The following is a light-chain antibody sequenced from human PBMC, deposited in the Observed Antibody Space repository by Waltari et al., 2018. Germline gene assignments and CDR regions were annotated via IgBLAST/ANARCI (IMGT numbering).Light chain of an antibody. V-gene: IGKV3-20*01. J-gene: IGKJ1*01. CDR2: GAS. CDR1: QSVSRA. CDR3: QHYVRLPAT. Sequence: EIVLTQSPGSLSSSPGERVTLSCRASQSVSRALAWYQQKTGQPPRLLIFGASNRATGIPDMFSGSGSGTDFSLTISRLEPEDFAVYYCQHYVRLPATFGQGTKVEIK.